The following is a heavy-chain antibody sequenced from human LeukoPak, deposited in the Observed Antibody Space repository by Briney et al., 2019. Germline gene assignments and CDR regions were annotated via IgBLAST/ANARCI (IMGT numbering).Heavy chain of an antibody. CDR1: GYIFTGYY. J-gene: IGHJ4*02. CDR3: ARSPDILTGENFDY. Sequence: GASVKVSCKASGYIFTGYYMHWVRQAPGQGLEWMGWINPNSGGTNYAQKFQGRVTMTRDTSITTAYMELSRLRSDDTAVFYCARSPDILTGENFDYWGQGTLVTVSS. D-gene: IGHD3-9*01. V-gene: IGHV1-2*02. CDR2: INPNSGGT.